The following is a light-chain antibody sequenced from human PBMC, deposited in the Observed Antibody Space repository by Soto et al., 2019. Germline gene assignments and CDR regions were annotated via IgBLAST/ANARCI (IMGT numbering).Light chain of an antibody. CDR3: HKYDNWAT. J-gene: IGKJ3*01. Sequence: EIVLTQSPGILSLSPGERATLSCRASQRVSSSYLAWYQQKPGQAPRLLMYGASSRATGTPDRFSGSGSGTDFTLTNSRLEPEDWEVYYCHKYDNWATFGLGTKGD. CDR2: GAS. V-gene: IGKV3-20*01. CDR1: QRVSSSY.